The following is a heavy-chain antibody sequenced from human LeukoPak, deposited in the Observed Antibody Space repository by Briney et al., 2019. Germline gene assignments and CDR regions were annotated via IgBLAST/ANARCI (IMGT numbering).Heavy chain of an antibody. D-gene: IGHD1-1*01. CDR1: GFTFSSYA. CDR2: ISGSGGST. CDR3: AKDRSWNDAFDY. V-gene: IGHV3-23*01. J-gene: IGHJ4*02. Sequence: PGGPLRLSCAASGFTFSSYAMSWVRQAPGKGLEWVSAISGSGGSTYYADSVKGRFTISRDNSKNTLYLQMNSLRAEDTAVYYCAKDRSWNDAFDYWGQGTLVTVSS.